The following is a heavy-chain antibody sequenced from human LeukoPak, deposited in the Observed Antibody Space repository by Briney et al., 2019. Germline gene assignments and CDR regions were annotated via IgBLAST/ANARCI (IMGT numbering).Heavy chain of an antibody. CDR2: IKQDGSEK. V-gene: IGHV3-7*01. J-gene: IGHJ4*02. CDR1: GFTFSSYW. D-gene: IGHD3-22*01. CDR3: ARERYYDSSGYYALDY. Sequence: GGSLRLSCAASGFTFSSYWTSWVRQAPGKGLEWVANIKQDGSEKYYVDSVKGRFTISRDNAKNSLYLQMNSLRAEDTAVYYCARERYYDSSGYYALDYWGQGTLVTVSS.